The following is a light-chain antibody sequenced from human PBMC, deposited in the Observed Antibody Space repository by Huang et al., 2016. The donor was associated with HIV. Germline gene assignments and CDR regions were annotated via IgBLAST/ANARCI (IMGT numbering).Light chain of an antibody. CDR3: LQHKAFHLPT. CDR2: AVS. CDR1: QDIFNY. V-gene: IGKV1-17*03. J-gene: IGKJ1*01. Sequence: DIQMTQSPSAMSASVGDRVTITCRTNQDIFNYLAWFQQKPGRAPKRLIYAVSSLQSGVPSRFRGSGSGTEFTLTINNLQPEDFATYYCLQHKAFHLPTFGQGTQVE.